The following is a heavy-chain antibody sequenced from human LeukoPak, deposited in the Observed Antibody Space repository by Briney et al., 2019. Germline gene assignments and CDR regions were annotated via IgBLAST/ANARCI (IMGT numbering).Heavy chain of an antibody. J-gene: IGHJ3*02. V-gene: IGHV3-7*03. CDR2: IKQEGGEI. D-gene: IGHD5-18*01. CDR1: GFTFSRYW. Sequence: GGSLRLSCAASGFTFSRYWMSWVRQVPTKGLEWVANIKQEGGEIYYVDSVKGRFTISRDNAKKSLYLQMNSLRAEDTAVYYCARVRNTNTAMAYDAFDIWGQGTMVTVSS. CDR3: ARVRNTNTAMAYDAFDI.